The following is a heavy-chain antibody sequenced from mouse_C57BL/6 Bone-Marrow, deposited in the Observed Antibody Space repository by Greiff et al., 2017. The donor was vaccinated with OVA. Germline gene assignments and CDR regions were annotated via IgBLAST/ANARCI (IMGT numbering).Heavy chain of an antibody. V-gene: IGHV1-15*01. CDR1: GYTFTDYE. CDR2: IDPETGGT. D-gene: IGHD2-5*01. J-gene: IGHJ2*01. Sequence: QVQLKESGAELVRPGASVTLSCKASGYTFTDYEMHWVKQTPVHGLEWIGAIDPETGGTAYNQKFKGKAILTADKSSSTAYMELRSLTSEDSAVYYCTKKGYYSNFLDYWGQGTTLTVSS. CDR3: TKKGYYSNFLDY.